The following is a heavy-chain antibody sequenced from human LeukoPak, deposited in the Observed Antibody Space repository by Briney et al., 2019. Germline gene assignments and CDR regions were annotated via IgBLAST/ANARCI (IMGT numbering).Heavy chain of an antibody. CDR2: IYFGGST. V-gene: IGHV4-59*01. CDR1: GGSISTYY. CDR3: ARDQYLGHYFDY. Sequence: SETLSLTCTVSGGSISTYYWNWIRQPPGKGLEWIGYIYFGGSTNYNPSLKSRVTISVDTSKNQFSLKLTSVTAADTAVYYCARDQYLGHYFDYWGQGALVTVSS. J-gene: IGHJ4*02. D-gene: IGHD4-11*01.